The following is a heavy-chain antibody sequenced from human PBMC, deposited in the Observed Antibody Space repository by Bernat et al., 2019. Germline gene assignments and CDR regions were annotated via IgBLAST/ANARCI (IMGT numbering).Heavy chain of an antibody. Sequence: QVQLVESGGGVVQPGRSLRLSCAASGFTFSSYAMHWVRQAPGKGLEWVAVISYDGSNKYYADSVKGRFTISRDNSKNTLYLQMNSLRAEDTAVYYCARSDSRGYYATTDFDYWGQGTLVTVSS. CDR1: GFTFSSYA. CDR3: ARSDSRGYYATTDFDY. J-gene: IGHJ4*02. D-gene: IGHD3-22*01. V-gene: IGHV3-30-3*01. CDR2: ISYDGSNK.